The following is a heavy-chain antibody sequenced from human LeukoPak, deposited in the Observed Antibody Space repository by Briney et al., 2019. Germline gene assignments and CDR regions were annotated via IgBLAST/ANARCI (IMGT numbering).Heavy chain of an antibody. CDR1: GFTFSDYY. J-gene: IGHJ4*02. CDR2: IKQDGSEK. CDR3: ARGSIKGFDY. V-gene: IGHV3-7*01. Sequence: GGSLRLSCAASGFTFSDYYMSWVRQAPGKGLEWVANIKQDGSEKYYVDSVKGRFTISRDNAKNSLYLQMNSLRAEDTAVYYCARGSIKGFDYWGQGTLVTVSS. D-gene: IGHD2-2*01.